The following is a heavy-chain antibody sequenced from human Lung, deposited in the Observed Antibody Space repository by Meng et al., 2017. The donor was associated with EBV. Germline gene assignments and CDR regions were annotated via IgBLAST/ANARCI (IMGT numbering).Heavy chain of an antibody. CDR2: IIPLLGKS. J-gene: IGHJ4*02. D-gene: IGHD6-6*01. CDR3: ATLTGSSSSGSDF. Sequence: VRLVQSGAGVTRPGSSGKVSCQASGGTFSNFATIWVRQAPGQGLEWLGGIIPLLGKSNYTQTFQGRLTITADESTSTAYMELTSLTSDDTAMYYCATLTGSSSSGSDFWGQGTLVTVSS. V-gene: IGHV1-69*01. CDR1: GGTFSNFA.